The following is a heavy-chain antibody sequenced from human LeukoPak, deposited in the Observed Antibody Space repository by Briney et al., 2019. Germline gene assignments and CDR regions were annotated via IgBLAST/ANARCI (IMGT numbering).Heavy chain of an antibody. CDR1: GFTFSSYA. V-gene: IGHV3-30*04. CDR3: ASNLNYGSGSGDAFDI. J-gene: IGHJ3*02. D-gene: IGHD3-10*01. Sequence: GGSLRLSCAASGFTFSSYAMHWVRQAPGKGLEWVAVISYDGSNKYYADSVKGRFTISRDNSKNTLYLQMNSLRAEDTAVYYCASNLNYGSGSGDAFDIWGQGTMVTVSS. CDR2: ISYDGSNK.